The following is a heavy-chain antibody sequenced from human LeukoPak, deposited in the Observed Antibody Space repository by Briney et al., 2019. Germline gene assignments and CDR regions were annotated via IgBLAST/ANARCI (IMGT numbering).Heavy chain of an antibody. Sequence: GRSLRLSCAASGFTFSNYGMHWVRQAPGKGLEWVAVIWYDGTNTYYGDSVKGRFTISRDNSKNTLYLHMNSLRAEDTAVYYCARGGGHPPFDYWGQGTLVTVSS. J-gene: IGHJ4*02. CDR3: ARGGGHPPFDY. V-gene: IGHV3-33*01. CDR2: IWYDGTNT. D-gene: IGHD3-16*01. CDR1: GFTFSNYG.